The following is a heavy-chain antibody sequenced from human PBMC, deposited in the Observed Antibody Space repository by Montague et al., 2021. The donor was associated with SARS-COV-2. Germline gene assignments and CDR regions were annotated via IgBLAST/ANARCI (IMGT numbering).Heavy chain of an antibody. D-gene: IGHD6-19*01. V-gene: IGHV4-59*01. Sequence: SETLSLTCTVSGGSISSYYWTWIRQPPGKGLESIGYIYHNGSTKYNPSLKSRVTISVDTSKNQFSLKLSSVSVADTAVYYCSKGGGIGVSDSWGQGTLVTVSS. J-gene: IGHJ4*02. CDR1: GGSISSYY. CDR2: IYHNGST. CDR3: SKGGGIGVSDS.